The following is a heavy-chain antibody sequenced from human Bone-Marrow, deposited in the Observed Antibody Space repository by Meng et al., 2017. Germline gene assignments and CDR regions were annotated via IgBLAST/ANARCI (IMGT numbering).Heavy chain of an antibody. CDR2: MNPSSGNT. Sequence: ASVKVSCKASGYTFTSYDINWVRQATGQGLEWMGWMNPSSGNTGYAQKFQGRVTITRNTSISTAYMELSSLRSEDTAVYYCARVNTSITMVRVRHYCYYGMDVWGQGTTVTVSS. CDR1: GYTFTSYD. D-gene: IGHD3-10*01. V-gene: IGHV1-8*03. CDR3: ARVNTSITMVRVRHYCYYGMDV. J-gene: IGHJ6*02.